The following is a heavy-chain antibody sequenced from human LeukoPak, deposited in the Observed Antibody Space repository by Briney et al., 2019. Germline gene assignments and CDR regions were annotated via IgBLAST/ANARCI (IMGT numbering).Heavy chain of an antibody. V-gene: IGHV4-59*01. D-gene: IGHD3-16*01. CDR1: GGSISNYY. J-gene: IGHJ5*02. Sequence: SETLSLTCTVSGGSISNYYWSWIRQPPGKGLEWIGCISYSGSTNYNPSLKSRVTISVDTSKNQFSLKLRSVTTADTAVYYCAGALLRPWFDPWGQGTLVTVSS. CDR2: ISYSGST. CDR3: AGALLRPWFDP.